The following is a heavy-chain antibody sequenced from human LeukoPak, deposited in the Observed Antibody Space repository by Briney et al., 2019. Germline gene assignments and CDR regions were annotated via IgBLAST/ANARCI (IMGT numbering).Heavy chain of an antibody. CDR1: GFTVSSNY. J-gene: IGHJ4*02. D-gene: IGHD5-12*01. V-gene: IGHV3-53*01. Sequence: PGGSLRLSCAASGFTVSSNYMSWVRQAPGKGLEWVSVIYSGGSTYYADSVKGRFTISRDNSKNTLYLQMNSLRAEDTAVYYCAKVLTPPVATRPFDYWGQGTLVTVSS. CDR3: AKVLTPPVATRPFDY. CDR2: IYSGGST.